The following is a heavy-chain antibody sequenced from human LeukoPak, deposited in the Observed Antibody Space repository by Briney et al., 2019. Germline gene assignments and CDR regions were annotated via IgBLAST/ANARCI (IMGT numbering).Heavy chain of an antibody. CDR2: IYTSGST. J-gene: IGHJ6*03. CDR1: GGSISSGSYY. V-gene: IGHV4-61*02. CDR3: ARGSVYYYYMDV. Sequence: PSQTLSLTCTVSGGSISSGSYYWSWIRQPAGTGLEWIGRIYTSGSTNYNPSLKSRVTISVDTSKNQFSLKLSSVTAPDTAVYYCARGSVYYYYMDVWGKGTTVTVSS.